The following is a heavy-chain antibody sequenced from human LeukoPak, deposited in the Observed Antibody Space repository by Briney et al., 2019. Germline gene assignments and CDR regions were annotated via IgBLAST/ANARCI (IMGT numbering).Heavy chain of an antibody. J-gene: IGHJ4*02. V-gene: IGHV4-61*08. CDR2: IYYSGST. CDR1: GGSISSGGYS. Sequence: SETLSLTCAVSGGSISSGGYSWSWIRQPPGKGLEWIGYIYYSGSTNYNPSLKSRVTISVDTSKNQFSLKLSSVTAADTAVYYCARVGAARFFDYWGQGTLVTVSS. CDR3: ARVGAARFFDY. D-gene: IGHD6-6*01.